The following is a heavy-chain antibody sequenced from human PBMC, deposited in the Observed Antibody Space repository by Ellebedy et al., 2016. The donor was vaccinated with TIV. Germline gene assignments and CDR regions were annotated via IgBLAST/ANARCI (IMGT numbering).Heavy chain of an antibody. Sequence: GGSLRLSCKTSGYTFTNYWIAWVRQRPGKGLEWMGFIYPRDSDTRYSPSSQGQVTISADKSINTVYLQWRSLEASDTAMYYCVRMVYGSGWDGYFDPWGQGTLVTVSS. J-gene: IGHJ5*02. V-gene: IGHV5-51*01. CDR1: GYTFTNYW. CDR3: VRMVYGSGWDGYFDP. CDR2: IYPRDSDT. D-gene: IGHD6-19*01.